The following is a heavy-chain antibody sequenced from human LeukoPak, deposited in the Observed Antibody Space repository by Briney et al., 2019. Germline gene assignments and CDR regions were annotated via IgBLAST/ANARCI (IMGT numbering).Heavy chain of an antibody. CDR3: AKVAPTPPGYSAFDRHFDS. V-gene: IGHV3-23*01. Sequence: PGGSLRLSCAASGFTFSTHAMNWVRQAPGKGLEWVASMKSTSGIGDNTYYADSVKGPFTISRDNSKNTLYLQMNSLRAEDTAVYYCAKVAPTPPGYSAFDRHFDSWGQGTLVTVSS. CDR2: MKSTSGIGDNT. D-gene: IGHD5-12*01. CDR1: GFTFSTHA. J-gene: IGHJ4*02.